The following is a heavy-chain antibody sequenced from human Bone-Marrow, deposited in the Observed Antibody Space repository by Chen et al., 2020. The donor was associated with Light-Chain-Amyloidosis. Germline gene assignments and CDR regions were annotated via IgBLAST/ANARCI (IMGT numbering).Heavy chain of an antibody. CDR2: ISWNSGVK. D-gene: IGHD3-10*01. J-gene: IGHJ6*03. V-gene: IGHV3-9*01. CDR1: GFTFDDYA. Sequence: EEHLVESGGGLVQPGRSLRLSCEASGFTFDDYAMHWVRQAPGKGLEWVSGISWNSGVKGYVDSVRGRFTTSRDGVKNSLYLQMNSLRAEDTAVYYCANTGGAVNPYFYYYYMDVWGRGTTVTVSS. CDR3: ANTGGAVNPYFYYYYMDV.